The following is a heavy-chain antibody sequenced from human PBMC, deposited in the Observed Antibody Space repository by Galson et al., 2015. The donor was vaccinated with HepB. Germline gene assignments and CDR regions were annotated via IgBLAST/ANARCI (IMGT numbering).Heavy chain of an antibody. V-gene: IGHV4-30-4*01. CDR1: GGSISSGDYY. CDR2: IYYSGST. CDR3: ARFSSSGDYDRDWFDP. D-gene: IGHD4-17*01. Sequence: TLSLTCTVSGGSISSGDYYWSWIRQPPGKGLEWIGYIYYSGSTYYNPSLKSRVTISVDTSKNQFSLKLSSVTAADTAVYYCARFSSSGDYDRDWFDPWGQGTLVTVSS. J-gene: IGHJ5*02.